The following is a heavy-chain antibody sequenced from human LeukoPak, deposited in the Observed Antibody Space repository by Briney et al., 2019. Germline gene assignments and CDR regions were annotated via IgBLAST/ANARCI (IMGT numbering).Heavy chain of an antibody. J-gene: IGHJ4*02. V-gene: IGHV1-8*03. CDR2: MNPNSGNT. CDR3: ARDPGREDYFDY. Sequence: ASVKVSCKASGYTFTSYDINWVRQATGQGLEWMGWMNPNSGNTGYAQKFQGRVTITRNTSISTAYMELSSLRSEDTAVYYCARDPGREDYFDYWGQGTLVTVSS. CDR1: GYTFTSYD.